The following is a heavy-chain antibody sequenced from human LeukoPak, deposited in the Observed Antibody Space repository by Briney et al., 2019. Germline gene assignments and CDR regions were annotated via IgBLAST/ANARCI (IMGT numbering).Heavy chain of an antibody. CDR1: GYTFTNYA. J-gene: IGHJ5*02. Sequence: GASVKVSCKASGYTFTNYAISWVRQVPGQGRQWRGWISAYNGTDNYAPTLQDRLTLTSATSTTTAYFEWTALRSNATPIIYCARTPKQFGELYQPGDPWGQETLVTVSS. CDR2: ISAYNGTD. V-gene: IGHV1-18*01. CDR3: ARTPKQFGELYQPGDP. D-gene: IGHD3-10*01.